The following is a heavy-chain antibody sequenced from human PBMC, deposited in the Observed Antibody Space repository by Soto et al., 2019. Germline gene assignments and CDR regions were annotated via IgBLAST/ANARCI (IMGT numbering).Heavy chain of an antibody. CDR3: ARDNEGYCSSTSCYSNWFDP. CDR1: GGSISSGGYY. J-gene: IGHJ5*02. CDR2: IYYSGRT. D-gene: IGHD2-2*01. Sequence: QVQLQESGPGLVKPSQTLSLTCTVSGGSISSGGYYWSWIRQHPGKGLEWIGYIYYSGRTYYNPSLKSRVTISVDTSKNQFSLKLSSVTAADTAVYYCARDNEGYCSSTSCYSNWFDPWGQGTLVTVSS. V-gene: IGHV4-31*03.